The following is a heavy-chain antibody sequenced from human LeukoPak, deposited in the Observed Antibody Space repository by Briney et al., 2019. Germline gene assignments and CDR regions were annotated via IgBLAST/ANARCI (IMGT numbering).Heavy chain of an antibody. D-gene: IGHD3-22*01. CDR2: INSDGSST. Sequence: GGSLRLSCAASGFTFSSYWMHWVRQAPGKGLVWVSRINSDGSSTSYADSVKGRFTISRDNAKNTLYLQMNSLRAEDTAVYYCAKDGMYYYDSSGYSRGGRFDYWGQGTLVTVSS. V-gene: IGHV3-74*01. CDR1: GFTFSSYW. J-gene: IGHJ4*02. CDR3: AKDGMYYYDSSGYSRGGRFDY.